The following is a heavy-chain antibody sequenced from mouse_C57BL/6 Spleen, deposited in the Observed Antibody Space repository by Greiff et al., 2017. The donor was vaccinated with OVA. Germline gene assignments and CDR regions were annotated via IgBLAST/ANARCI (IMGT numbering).Heavy chain of an antibody. CDR3: ARGGTLYWYFDV. Sequence: EVKLVESGGGLVKPGGSLKLSCAASGFTFSDYGMHWVRQAPEKGLEWVAYIRSGSSTIYYADTVKGRFTISRDNAKNTLFLQMTSLRSEDTAMYYCARGGTLYWYFDVWGTGTTVTVSS. CDR1: GFTFSDYG. CDR2: IRSGSSTI. V-gene: IGHV5-17*01. J-gene: IGHJ1*03. D-gene: IGHD1-1*01.